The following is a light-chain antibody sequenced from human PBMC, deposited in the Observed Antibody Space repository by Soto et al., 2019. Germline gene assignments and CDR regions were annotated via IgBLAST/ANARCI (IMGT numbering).Light chain of an antibody. CDR1: QSVSSN. Sequence: EIVMTQSPATLSVSPGERATLSCRASQSVSSNLAWYQQKPGQAPRLLIYGASTRATGIPARFSGSGSGTEFTLTISSLQSEDFAVYYCQQRSNWPSLTFGQGTRLEIK. CDR3: QQRSNWPSLT. V-gene: IGKV3-15*01. J-gene: IGKJ5*01. CDR2: GAS.